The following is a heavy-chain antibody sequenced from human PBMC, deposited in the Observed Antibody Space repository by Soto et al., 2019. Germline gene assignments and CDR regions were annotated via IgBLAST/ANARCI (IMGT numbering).Heavy chain of an antibody. CDR1: GGSISSSSYY. D-gene: IGHD5-18*01. CDR2: IYYSGST. V-gene: IGHV4-39*07. CDR3: ARDPCIRLWLKAYYYCGMDV. J-gene: IGHJ6*02. Sequence: SETLSLTCTVSGGSISSSSYYWGWIRQPPGKGLAWIGSIYYSGSTYYNPSLKSRVTISVEPSKNQFSLKLSSVTAADTAVYYCARDPCIRLWLKAYYYCGMDVWGQGTTVTVSS.